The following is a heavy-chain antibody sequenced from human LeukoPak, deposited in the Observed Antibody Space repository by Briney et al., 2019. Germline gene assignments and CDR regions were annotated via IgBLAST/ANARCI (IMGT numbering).Heavy chain of an antibody. D-gene: IGHD4-17*01. J-gene: IGHJ2*01. V-gene: IGHV4-59*01. CDR2: IYYRGST. CDR3: ARGGYTTGGYWYLDL. Sequence: SETLSLTCTVSGGSISTYYWSWIRQPPGKGLEWIGYIYYRGSTSYNPSLKSRVIILVDTSKNQFSLNLSSVTAADTAVYYCARGGYTTGGYWYLDLWGRGTLVTVSS. CDR1: GGSISTYY.